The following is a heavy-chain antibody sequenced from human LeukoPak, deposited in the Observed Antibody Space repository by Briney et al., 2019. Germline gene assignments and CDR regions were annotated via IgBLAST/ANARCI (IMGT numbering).Heavy chain of an antibody. J-gene: IGHJ4*02. CDR1: GGSISSGDYY. CDR3: ARAKGYSYGPFDY. Sequence: SQTLSLTCTVSGGSISSGDYYWSWIRQPPWKGLEWIGYIYYSGSAYYNPSLKSRVTISVDTYKNQFSLKLSSVTAADTAVYYCARAKGYSYGPFDYWGQGTLVTVSS. V-gene: IGHV4-30-4*08. D-gene: IGHD5-18*01. CDR2: IYYSGSA.